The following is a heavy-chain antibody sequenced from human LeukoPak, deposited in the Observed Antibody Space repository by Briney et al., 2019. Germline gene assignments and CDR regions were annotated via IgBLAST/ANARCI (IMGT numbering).Heavy chain of an antibody. CDR2: ISTTSTYI. CDR3: GRVFCSGGSCYNGIQY. V-gene: IGHV3-21*01. Sequence: GGSLRLSCAASGFTFSSYSMNWVRPAPGKGLDGVSSISTTSTYIYYADSVKGRFTISRDNAKSSLYLQMNSLRAEDTAVYYCGRVFCSGGSCYNGIQYWGQGTLVTVSP. D-gene: IGHD2-15*01. J-gene: IGHJ4*02. CDR1: GFTFSSYS.